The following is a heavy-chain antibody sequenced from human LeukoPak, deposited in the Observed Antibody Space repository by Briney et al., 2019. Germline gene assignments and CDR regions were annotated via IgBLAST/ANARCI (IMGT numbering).Heavy chain of an antibody. CDR3: AREAVRAKYYYYYYMDV. CDR1: GFTFSRYA. J-gene: IGHJ6*03. CDR2: ISASGGNT. Sequence: GGSLRLSCAASGFTFSRYAMTWVRQAPGKGLEWFSSISASGGNTYYADSVKGRFTISRDNAKNSLYLQMNSLRAEDTAVYYCAREAVRAKYYYYYYMDVWGKGTTVTISS. V-gene: IGHV3-23*01. D-gene: IGHD1-1*01.